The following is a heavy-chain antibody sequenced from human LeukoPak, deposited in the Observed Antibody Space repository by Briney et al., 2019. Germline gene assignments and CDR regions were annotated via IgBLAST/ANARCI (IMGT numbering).Heavy chain of an antibody. D-gene: IGHD2-21*01. V-gene: IGHV1-69*13. CDR3: ARGRGGQPPYYYYFDY. J-gene: IGHJ4*02. CDR1: GGTFSSYA. Sequence: ASAKVSCKASGGTFSSYAISWVRQAPGQGLEWMGGIIPIFGTANYAQKFQGRVTITADESTSTAYMGLSSLRSEDTAVYYCARGRGGQPPYYYYFDYWGQGTLVTVSS. CDR2: IIPIFGTA.